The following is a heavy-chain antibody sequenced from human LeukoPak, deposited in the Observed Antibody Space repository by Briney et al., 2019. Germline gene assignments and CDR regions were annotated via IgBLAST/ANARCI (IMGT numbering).Heavy chain of an antibody. V-gene: IGHV3-15*01. Sequence: GGSLRLSCAASGFTFSSYGMHWVRQAPGKGLEWVGRIKSKTDGGTTDYAAPVKGRFTISRDDSKNTLYLQMNSLKTEDTAVYYCTTAGFDSSGYWLNWGQGTLVTVFS. CDR3: TTAGFDSSGYWLN. CDR1: GFTFSSYG. CDR2: IKSKTDGGTT. J-gene: IGHJ4*02. D-gene: IGHD3-22*01.